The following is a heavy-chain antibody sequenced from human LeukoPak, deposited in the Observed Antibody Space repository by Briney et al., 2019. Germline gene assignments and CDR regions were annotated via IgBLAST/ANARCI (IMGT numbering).Heavy chain of an antibody. CDR2: IYSGGST. D-gene: IGHD1-26*01. J-gene: IGHJ6*02. CDR3: ARDSGSHEIYYYGMDV. Sequence: GGSLRLSCAASGFTVSSNYMSWVRQAPGKGLEWVSVIYSGGSTYYADSVKGRFTISRDNSKNTLYLQMNSLRAEDTAVYYCARDSGSHEIYYYGMDVWGQGTTVTVSS. CDR1: GFTVSSNY. V-gene: IGHV3-66*01.